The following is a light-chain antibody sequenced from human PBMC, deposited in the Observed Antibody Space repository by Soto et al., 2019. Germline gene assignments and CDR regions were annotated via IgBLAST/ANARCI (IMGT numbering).Light chain of an antibody. CDR1: NNDVGAYPY. CDR2: EVT. V-gene: IGLV2-14*01. J-gene: IGLJ2*01. Sequence: QSVLTQPASVSGSPGQSITISCTGTNNDVGAYPYVSWYQQHPGTAPKLIIYEVTNRPSGISDRFSGSKSGNTASLTISGLQAEDESDYYCSSYGGSNNLVFGGGTKLTVL. CDR3: SSYGGSNNLV.